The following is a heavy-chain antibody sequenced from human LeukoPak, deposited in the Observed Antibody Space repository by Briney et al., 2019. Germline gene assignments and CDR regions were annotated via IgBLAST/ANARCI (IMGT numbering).Heavy chain of an antibody. D-gene: IGHD3-16*01. CDR3: ARGGEGPRLAGSF. CDR2: INPSGGST. Sequence: ASVKVSCKASGYTFTRYYIHWVRQAPGQGPEWMGMINPSGGSTTYAQRFQGRVTMTRDMSTSTVFMELSSLRSEDTAVYYCARGGEGPRLAGSFWSQGTLVTVSS. V-gene: IGHV1-46*01. CDR1: GYTFTRYY. J-gene: IGHJ4*02.